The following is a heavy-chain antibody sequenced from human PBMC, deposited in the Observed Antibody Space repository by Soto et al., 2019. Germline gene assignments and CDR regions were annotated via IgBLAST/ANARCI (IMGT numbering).Heavy chain of an antibody. CDR3: ATDGTVAGPYYFDY. CDR1: AFTFSSYA. Sequence: PGGSLRLSCAGSAFTFSSYAMHWVRQAPRKGLEWLSVISSDGSVKYSADSVKGRFTISRDNSKNTLYLQMNSLRAEDTAVFYCATDGTVAGPYYFDYWGQGTLVTV. D-gene: IGHD6-19*01. J-gene: IGHJ4*02. V-gene: IGHV3-30-3*01. CDR2: ISSDGSVK.